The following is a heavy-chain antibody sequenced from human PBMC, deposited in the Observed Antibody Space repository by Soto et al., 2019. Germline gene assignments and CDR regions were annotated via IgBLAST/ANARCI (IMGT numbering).Heavy chain of an antibody. CDR1: GFTFSSYW. J-gene: IGHJ6*02. V-gene: IGHV3-7*03. CDR3: AREGSYYYYGIDF. Sequence: EVQLVESGGGLVQPGGSLRLSCAASGFTFSSYWMSWVRQAPGKGLEWVANIKQDGSEKYYVDSVKGRFTISRDNAKNALYVQMNSMRAEDTDVYYCAREGSYYYYGIDFWGQGTTVTVSS. CDR2: IKQDGSEK. D-gene: IGHD3-10*01.